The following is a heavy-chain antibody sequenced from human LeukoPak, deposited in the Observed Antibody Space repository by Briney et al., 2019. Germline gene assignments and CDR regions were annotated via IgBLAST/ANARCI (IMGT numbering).Heavy chain of an antibody. Sequence: ASVKVSCKASGYTFTSYDINWVRQATGQGLGWMGWMNPNSGNTGYAQKFQGRVTMTRNTSISTAYMELSSLRSEDTAVYYCARVPLDENDAFDIWGQGTMVTVSS. CDR1: GYTFTSYD. D-gene: IGHD1-1*01. CDR3: ARVPLDENDAFDI. CDR2: MNPNSGNT. V-gene: IGHV1-8*01. J-gene: IGHJ3*02.